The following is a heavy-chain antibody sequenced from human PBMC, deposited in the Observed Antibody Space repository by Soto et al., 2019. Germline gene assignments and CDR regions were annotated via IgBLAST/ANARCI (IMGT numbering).Heavy chain of an antibody. J-gene: IGHJ4*02. V-gene: IGHV1-2*02. D-gene: IGHD6-6*01. CDR2: IYPNSPRT. Sequence: ASVKVSCKASGYTFTGYYMHWVAKAPGQGLVLMVCIYPNSPRTNYAQKFQGRVTMTRDTSISTAYMELSRPRADDTAVYYCARARIAARPSFDYWGQGTLVTVSS. CDR3: ARARIAARPSFDY. CDR1: GYTFTGYY.